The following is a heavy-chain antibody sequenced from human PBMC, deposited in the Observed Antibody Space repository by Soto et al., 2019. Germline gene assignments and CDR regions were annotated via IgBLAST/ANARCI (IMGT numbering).Heavy chain of an antibody. CDR3: VRATAILDPAFDD. Sequence: SETLSLTCTVSGGSISSYYWSWIRQPPGKGLEWIGYIYYIWSTNYNPSLKIRVTISVDTAKNQFSLKLSSVTDADTDVYYCVRATAILDPAFDDWGQGTTVTVSS. D-gene: IGHD5-18*01. CDR2: IYYIWST. J-gene: IGHJ4*02. V-gene: IGHV4-59*01. CDR1: GGSISSYY.